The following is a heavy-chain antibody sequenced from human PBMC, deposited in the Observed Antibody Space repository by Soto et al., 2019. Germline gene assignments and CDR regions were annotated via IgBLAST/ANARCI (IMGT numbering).Heavy chain of an antibody. CDR2: IRSKAYGGTT. CDR1: GFTFGYYA. V-gene: IGHV3-49*03. J-gene: IGHJ6*02. CDR3: TRDREGGYGMDV. Sequence: GGSLRLSYTASGFTFGYYAMSWFRQSPGKGLEWVGFIRSKAYGGTTEYAASVKGRFTISRDDSKSIAYLQMNSLKTEDTAVYYCTRDREGGYGMDVWGQGTTVTVSS.